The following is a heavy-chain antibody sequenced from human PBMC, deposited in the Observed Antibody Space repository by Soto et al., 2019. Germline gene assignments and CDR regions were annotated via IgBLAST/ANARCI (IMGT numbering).Heavy chain of an antibody. D-gene: IGHD3-22*01. CDR1: GFTFSSYS. CDR3: AALIVVVMYPDS. V-gene: IGHV3-48*01. J-gene: IGHJ4*02. CDR2: ISSSSSTI. Sequence: GGSLRLSCAASGFTFSSYSMNWVRQAPGKGLEWVSYISSSSSTIYYADSVKGRFTISRDNAKNTLYLQMNSLRAEDTAVYYCAALIVVVMYPDSGGQGTLVTVSS.